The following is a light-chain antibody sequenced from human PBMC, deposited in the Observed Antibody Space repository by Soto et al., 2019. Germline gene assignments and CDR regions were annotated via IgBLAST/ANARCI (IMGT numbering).Light chain of an antibody. CDR1: QSISSSY. J-gene: IGKJ4*01. Sequence: EIVLTQSPGTMSLSPGERATLSCRASQSISSSYLAWYQQKPGQPPRLLLYRTFSMATGIPDRFSGSGSVTDFTLTISRLEPEDFAVYFCQQFSSSPLTFGGGTKVEI. CDR3: QQFSSSPLT. V-gene: IGKV3-20*01. CDR2: RTF.